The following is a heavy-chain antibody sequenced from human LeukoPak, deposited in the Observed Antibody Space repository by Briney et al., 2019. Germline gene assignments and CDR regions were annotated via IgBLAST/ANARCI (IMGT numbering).Heavy chain of an antibody. J-gene: IGHJ4*02. D-gene: IGHD5-18*01. CDR1: GGSISSSSYY. CDR2: IYYSGST. Sequence: PSETLSLTCTVSGGSISSSSYYWGWIRQPPGKGLEWIGSIYYSGSTYYNPSLKSRVTISVDTSKNQFSLKLSSVTAADTAVYYCARDAMVTSDFDCWGQGTLVTVSS. CDR3: ARDAMVTSDFDC. V-gene: IGHV4-39*02.